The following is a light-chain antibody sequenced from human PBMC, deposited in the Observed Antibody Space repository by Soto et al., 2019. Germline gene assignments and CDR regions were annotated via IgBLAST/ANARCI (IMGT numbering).Light chain of an antibody. CDR1: ISDVGNYNL. Sequence: QSVLAQPSSVSGSPGQSITISCTGTISDVGNYNLVSWYQQHPGKAPKLMIYEGSKRPSGVSNRFSGSKSGNTASLTISILQAEDEADYYCCSYAGSSPYVFGTGTKVTVL. CDR2: EGS. J-gene: IGLJ1*01. CDR3: CSYAGSSPYV. V-gene: IGLV2-23*01.